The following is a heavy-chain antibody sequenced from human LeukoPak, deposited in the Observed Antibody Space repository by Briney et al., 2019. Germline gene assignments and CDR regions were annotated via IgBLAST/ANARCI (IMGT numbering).Heavy chain of an antibody. CDR3: ARASSSGGWYYFDY. V-gene: IGHV1-8*01. D-gene: IGHD2-15*01. J-gene: IGHJ4*02. CDR2: MNLNSGNT. Sequence: ASVKASCKASGYTFTSYDINWVQQATGQGLEWMGWMNLNSGNTGYAQKFQGRVTMTRNTSISTAYMELSSLRSEDTAVYYCARASSSGGWYYFDYWGQGTLVTVSS. CDR1: GYTFTSYD.